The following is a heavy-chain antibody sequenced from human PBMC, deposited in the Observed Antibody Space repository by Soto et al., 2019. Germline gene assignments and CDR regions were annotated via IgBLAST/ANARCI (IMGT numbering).Heavy chain of an antibody. CDR3: ARPGIGKSGYFSTHNYGMDL. D-gene: IGHD3-3*01. J-gene: IGHJ6*02. Sequence: QVHLVQSGTQVKKPGSSVGVSCRASGGSVSDYAINWVRQAPGQGLEWVGGIVPLFERTEYAQSLQGRVTITTDKFKTIFYMELNSLTYEDTAVYYCARPGIGKSGYFSTHNYGMDLWGPGTTVTVSS. CDR1: GGSVSDYA. V-gene: IGHV1-69*06. CDR2: IVPLFERT.